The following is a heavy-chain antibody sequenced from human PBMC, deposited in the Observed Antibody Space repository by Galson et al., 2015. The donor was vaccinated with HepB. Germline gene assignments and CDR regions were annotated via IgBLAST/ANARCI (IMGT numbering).Heavy chain of an antibody. V-gene: IGHV3-9*01. CDR2: ISWNSGIL. CDR3: VKAINDYGLFDY. D-gene: IGHD4-17*01. CDR1: GFTFDDFP. J-gene: IGHJ4*02. Sequence: SLRLSCAASGFTFDDFPMHWVRQAPGQGLEWVSGISWNSGILAYADSVKGRFTISRDNAKNSLYLQMNSLRAEDTALYYCVKAINDYGLFDYWGQGTLVTVSS.